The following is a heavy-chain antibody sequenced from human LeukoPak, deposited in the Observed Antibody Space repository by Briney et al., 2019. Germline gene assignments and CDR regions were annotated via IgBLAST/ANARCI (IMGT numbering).Heavy chain of an antibody. CDR1: GFTFNNAW. V-gene: IGHV3-15*01. CDR3: TSGLY. J-gene: IGHJ4*02. CDR2: VKSKTDGGTT. Sequence: GGSLRLSCAASGFTFNNAWMSWVRQAPGQGLEWVGRVKSKTDGGTTDYAAPVKGRFAISRDDSKTTLYLQMNSLKTDDTAVYYCTSGLYWGQGTLVTVSS.